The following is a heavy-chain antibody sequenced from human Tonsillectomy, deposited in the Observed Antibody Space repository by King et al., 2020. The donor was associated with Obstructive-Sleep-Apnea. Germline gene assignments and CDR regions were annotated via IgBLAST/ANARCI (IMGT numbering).Heavy chain of an antibody. J-gene: IGHJ3*02. CDR2: IFYTGST. CDR3: ARSLRQVGSLWGTFRGVFDM. D-gene: IGHD3-16*02. V-gene: IGHV4-59*01. CDR1: GDSMRSYY. Sequence: QVQLQESGPGLVKPSETLSLTCTVSGDSMRSYYWNWIRMSPGKGLQYIGHIFYTGSTNYAPSLKSRVTISVETSKNQFSLRLASVTAADPALYFCARSLRQVGSLWGTFRGVFDMWGPGTTVTVSS.